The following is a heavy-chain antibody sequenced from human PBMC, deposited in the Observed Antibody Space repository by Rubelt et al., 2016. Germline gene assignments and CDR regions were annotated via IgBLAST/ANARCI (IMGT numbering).Heavy chain of an antibody. CDR1: GFTFGDYA. D-gene: IGHD2-15*01. CDR2: ISGSGATT. V-gene: IGHV3-23*04. Sequence: EVQLVESGGGLVKPGRSLRLSCTASGFTFGDYAMSWFRQAPGKGLEWVSAISGSGATTYYADSVKGRFTISRDISKNTLYLQMNSLRAEDTAVYYCAKDRPYSEGGQGTLVTVSS. CDR3: AKDRPYSE. J-gene: IGHJ4*02.